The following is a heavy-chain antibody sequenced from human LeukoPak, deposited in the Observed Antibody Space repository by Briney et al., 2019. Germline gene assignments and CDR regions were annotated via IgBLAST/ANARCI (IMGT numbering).Heavy chain of an antibody. CDR2: VNRDGSET. V-gene: IGHV3-7*03. CDR1: GFTLSNHW. CDR3: ARNNGMDF. J-gene: IGHJ6*02. Sequence: GGSLRLSCAVSGFTLSNHWMTWVRQVPGRGPEWVANVNRDGSETYYLDSVKGRFTISKDNAKNSLYLQMNSLRAEDTALYHCARNNGMDFWGQGTTVIVSS.